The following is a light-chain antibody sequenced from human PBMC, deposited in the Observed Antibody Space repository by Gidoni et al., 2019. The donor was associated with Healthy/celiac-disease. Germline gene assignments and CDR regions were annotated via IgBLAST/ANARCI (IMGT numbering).Light chain of an antibody. CDR2: AVS. Sequence: DIQMTQSPSSLSASVGDRVTITCWASQGISNYLAWYQQKPGKVPKLLIYAVSTLQSGVPSRFSGSGSGTDFTLTISSLQPEDVATYYCQKYNSAPRLTFXGXTKVXIK. CDR3: QKYNSAPRLT. CDR1: QGISNY. J-gene: IGKJ4*01. V-gene: IGKV1-27*01.